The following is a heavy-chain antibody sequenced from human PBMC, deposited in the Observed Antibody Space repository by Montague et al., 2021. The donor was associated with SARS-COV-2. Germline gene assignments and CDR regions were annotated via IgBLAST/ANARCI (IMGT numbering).Heavy chain of an antibody. Sequence: SETLSLTCAVYGGPLSGYYWSWIRQPPGEGLEWIGYIFYTGSANYNPSLKSRVTISVDTSNNQFSLKLKSMSAADTAVYYCARVGNYLGVYWGQGILVTVSS. CDR1: GGPLSGYY. J-gene: IGHJ4*02. CDR3: ARVGNYLGVY. CDR2: IFYTGSA. V-gene: IGHV4-34*12. D-gene: IGHD3-10*01.